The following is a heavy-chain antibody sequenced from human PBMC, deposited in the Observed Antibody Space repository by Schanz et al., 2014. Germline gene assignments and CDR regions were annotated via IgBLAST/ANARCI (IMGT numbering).Heavy chain of an antibody. V-gene: IGHV3-NL1*01. Sequence: AASGFTFSNFGMHWVRQAPGKGFEWVSVIYSRRSTYYTDSVKGRFIISRDNSKTTLYFQMNRLSDDYTALHYSPIHSPIPYSAGVCMVYTCNRPMNDY. J-gene: IGHJ4*01. CDR2: IYSRRST. D-gene: IGHD2-21*02. CDR1: GFTFSNFG. CDR3: PIHSPIPYSAGVCMVYTCNRPMNDY.